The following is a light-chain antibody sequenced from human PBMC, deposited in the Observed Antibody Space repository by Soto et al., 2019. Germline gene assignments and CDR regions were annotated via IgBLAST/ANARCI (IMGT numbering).Light chain of an antibody. CDR2: VAS. Sequence: EIVLTQSPGTLSLSPGERATLSCRASETVSSGFLAWYQQKPGQAPRLLIYVASSRATGIPDRFSGSGSGTDFTLTISRLEPEDFAVYYCQQYGSSPQTFGQGTTVDIK. V-gene: IGKV3-20*01. CDR3: QQYGSSPQT. J-gene: IGKJ1*01. CDR1: ETVSSGF.